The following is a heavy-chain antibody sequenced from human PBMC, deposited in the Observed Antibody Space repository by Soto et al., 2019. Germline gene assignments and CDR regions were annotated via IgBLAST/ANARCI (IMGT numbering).Heavy chain of an antibody. Sequence: SETLSLTYTVSGGSISSYYWSWIRQPPGKGLEWIGYIYYSGSTNYNPSLKSRVTISVDTSKNQFSLKLSSVTAADTAVYYCARARAGRRYYYGMDVWGQGTTVTVAS. CDR3: ARARAGRRYYYGMDV. CDR1: GGSISSYY. CDR2: IYYSGST. V-gene: IGHV4-59*01. J-gene: IGHJ6*02.